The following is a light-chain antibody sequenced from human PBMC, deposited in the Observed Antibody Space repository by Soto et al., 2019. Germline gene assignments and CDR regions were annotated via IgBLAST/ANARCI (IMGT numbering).Light chain of an antibody. J-gene: IGKJ4*01. CDR3: QQYSSIPALT. Sequence: DIVMTQSPDSLAVSLGERATINCKSSQSVLDSSNNKKYLAWYQQKPGQPPKLLIYWASTRESGVPDRFSGSGSGTDFTLTISSLQAEDVAVYYCQQYSSIPALTFGGGTKVEIK. CDR2: WAS. V-gene: IGKV4-1*01. CDR1: QSVLDSSNNKKY.